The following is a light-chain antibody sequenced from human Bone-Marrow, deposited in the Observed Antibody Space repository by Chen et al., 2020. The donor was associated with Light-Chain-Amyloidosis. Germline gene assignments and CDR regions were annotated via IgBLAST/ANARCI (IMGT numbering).Light chain of an antibody. V-gene: IGLV3-25*03. CDR3: QSADSSGTYEVI. CDR1: DLPTKY. J-gene: IGLJ2*01. CDR2: RDT. Sequence: SYVLPQPPAVSVPPGPTARITCSGDDLPTKYAYWYQQKPGQAPVLVIHRDTERPSGISERFSGSSSGTTATLTISGVQAEDEADYHCQSADSSGTYEVIFGGGTKLTVL.